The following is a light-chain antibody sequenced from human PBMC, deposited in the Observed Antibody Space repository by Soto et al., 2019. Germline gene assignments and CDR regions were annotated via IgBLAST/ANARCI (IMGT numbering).Light chain of an antibody. CDR1: QSVFSN. Sequence: EIVMTQSPATLSVSPGERATLSCRASQSVFSNLAWHQQKPGQAPRLLIYGASTRATGIPARFSGSGSGTEFTLTISSLQSEDFALYYCQQYNNWPPYTFGQGTKLEIK. V-gene: IGKV3-15*01. CDR2: GAS. CDR3: QQYNNWPPYT. J-gene: IGKJ2*01.